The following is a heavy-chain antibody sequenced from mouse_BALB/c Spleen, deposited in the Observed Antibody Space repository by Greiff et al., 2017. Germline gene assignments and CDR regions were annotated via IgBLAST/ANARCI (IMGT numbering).Heavy chain of an antibody. CDR2: ISNGGGST. CDR3: ARHGFRYGNDAMDY. V-gene: IGHV5-12-2*01. CDR1: GFTFSSYT. D-gene: IGHD2-1*01. J-gene: IGHJ4*01. Sequence: EVKLMESGGGLVQPGGSLKLSCAASGFTFSSYTMSWVRQTPEKRLEWVAYISNGGGSTYYPDTVKGRFTISRDNAKNTLYLQMSSLKSEDTAMYYCARHGFRYGNDAMDYWGQGTSVTVSS.